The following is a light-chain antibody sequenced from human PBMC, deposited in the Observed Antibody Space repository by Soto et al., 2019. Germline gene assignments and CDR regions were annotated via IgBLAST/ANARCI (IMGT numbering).Light chain of an antibody. Sequence: QAVVTQPPSVSAAPGQRVTISCSGSTSNIGNNYVSWYQQLPGTAPKLLIYENNKRPSGIPDRFSASKSATSATLAITGLQTGDEADYYCGTWDSSLSAAVFGGGTKLTVL. V-gene: IGLV1-51*02. J-gene: IGLJ7*01. CDR1: TSNIGNNY. CDR3: GTWDSSLSAAV. CDR2: ENN.